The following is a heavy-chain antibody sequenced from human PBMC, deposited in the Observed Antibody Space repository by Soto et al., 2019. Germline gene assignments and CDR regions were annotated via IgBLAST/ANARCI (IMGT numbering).Heavy chain of an antibody. D-gene: IGHD3-9*01. CDR3: GRVDHRGYFAILTDY. CDR1: GDSLSSGGHY. Sequence: PSETLSLTCTVSGDSLSSGGHYWIWLRQHPGTGLERIGHIYDSVNTYYSPSLRRRVNISADMSKNQFSLNLRSVTAADTAVYCCGRVDHRGYFAILTDYWGQGSLVTVSS. V-gene: IGHV4-31*03. J-gene: IGHJ4*02. CDR2: IYDSVNT.